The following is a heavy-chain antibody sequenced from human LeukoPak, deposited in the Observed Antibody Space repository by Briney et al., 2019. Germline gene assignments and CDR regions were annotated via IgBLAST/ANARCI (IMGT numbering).Heavy chain of an antibody. CDR3: AKDYGGYDSYYYGMDV. CDR1: GFTYYDYA. D-gene: IGHD5-12*01. Sequence: SLRLSCAASGFTYYDYAMLGVGHAPGEGGEGGSDISWYSDSIGYAAPVKGRFTISRDNAKNSLYLQMNSLRAEDTALYYCAKDYGGYDSYYYGMDVWGQGTTVTVSS. CDR2: ISWYSDSI. V-gene: IGHV3-9*01. J-gene: IGHJ6*02.